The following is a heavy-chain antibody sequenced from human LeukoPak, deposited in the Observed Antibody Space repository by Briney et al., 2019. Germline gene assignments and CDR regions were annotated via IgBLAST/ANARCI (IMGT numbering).Heavy chain of an antibody. J-gene: IGHJ4*02. Sequence: GESLRLSCAASGFTFSTNWMHWVRQAPGKGLVWVSHITSDGSSTRYADSVKGRFTISRDNAKNTLFLQMNSLRVEDTAVYYCAGGGSAYSSSWSTFDHWGQGTLVTVSS. CDR2: ITSDGSST. V-gene: IGHV3-74*01. CDR1: GFTFSTNW. D-gene: IGHD6-13*01. CDR3: AGGGSAYSSSWSTFDH.